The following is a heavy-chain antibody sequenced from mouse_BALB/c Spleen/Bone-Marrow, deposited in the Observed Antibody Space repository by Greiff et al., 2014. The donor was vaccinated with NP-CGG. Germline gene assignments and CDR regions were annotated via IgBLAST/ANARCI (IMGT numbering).Heavy chain of an antibody. Sequence: QVQLKEYGAELVRPGASVKISCKSSGYSFSNYWMNWMKQRPGQGLEWIGQIYPGDGDTNYNGKFKGKATLTADKSSSTAYMQLSILTSEDSAVYFCASRGDYSYAMDYWGQGTSVTVSS. CDR1: GYSFSNYW. V-gene: IGHV1-80*01. D-gene: IGHD1-1*01. CDR3: ASRGDYSYAMDY. CDR2: IYPGDGDT. J-gene: IGHJ4*01.